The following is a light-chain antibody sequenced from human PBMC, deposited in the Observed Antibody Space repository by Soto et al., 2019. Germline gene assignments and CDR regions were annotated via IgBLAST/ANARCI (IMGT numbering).Light chain of an antibody. CDR2: GAS. CDR1: QSVSSD. CDR3: QQYGSSIT. Sequence: EIVLTQSPGTLSLSPGDRATLSCRASQSVSSDLAWYQQVPGQAPRLLIFGASTRATGIPDRFSGSGSGTDFTLTISRLEPEDFAVYYCQQYGSSITFGQGTRLENK. V-gene: IGKV3-20*01. J-gene: IGKJ5*01.